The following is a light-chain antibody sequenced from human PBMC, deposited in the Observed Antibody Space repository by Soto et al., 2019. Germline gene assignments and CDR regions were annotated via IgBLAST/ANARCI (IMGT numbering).Light chain of an antibody. CDR2: KAS. V-gene: IGKV1-5*03. Sequence: IHMTHSPSTLSASVLYRVTITFRASQSVSSWLAWFQQKPGKAPKLLIYKASTLQSGVSSRFSGGGSGTEFTLTISSLQPDDFATYYCQQYKTYWTFGPGTKVDIK. J-gene: IGKJ1*01. CDR3: QQYKTYWT. CDR1: QSVSSW.